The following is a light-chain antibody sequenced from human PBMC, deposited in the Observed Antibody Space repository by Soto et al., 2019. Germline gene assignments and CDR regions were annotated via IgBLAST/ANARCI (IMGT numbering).Light chain of an antibody. CDR2: KAS. V-gene: IGKV1-5*03. Sequence: QMTQSPSTLSASEGDRVTITCWASQSVGSWLAWHQQKPGRAPKVLVYKASNLQDGVPSRFSGSVSGIXXXXXIXXXXPXDVATYFCHQYSRYPWTFGQGTKVEIK. J-gene: IGKJ1*01. CDR1: QSVGSW. CDR3: HQYSRYPWT.